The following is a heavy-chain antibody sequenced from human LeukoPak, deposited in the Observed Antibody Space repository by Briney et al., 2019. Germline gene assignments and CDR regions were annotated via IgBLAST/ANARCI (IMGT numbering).Heavy chain of an antibody. V-gene: IGHV3-30*18. D-gene: IGHD6-13*01. Sequence: TGGSLRLSCAASGFTFSSYGMHWVRQAPGKGREWVAVISYDGSNKYYADSVKGRFTISRDNSKNTLYLQMNSLRAEDTAVYYCAKERPPRIAAAGVIDYWGQGTLVTVSS. CDR3: AKERPPRIAAAGVIDY. CDR2: ISYDGSNK. J-gene: IGHJ4*02. CDR1: GFTFSSYG.